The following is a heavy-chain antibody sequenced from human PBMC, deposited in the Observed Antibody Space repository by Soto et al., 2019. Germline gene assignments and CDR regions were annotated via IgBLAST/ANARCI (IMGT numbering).Heavy chain of an antibody. CDR3: VTDIDWGFDY. CDR2: INHNSGDI. Sequence: PGGSLRLFCAASGFTFSNYPMNWVRQAPGKGLERIANINHNSGDIFYAGSMRSRLTISRDNASNSLYLQMTSQRDEDTAVYYCVTDIDWGFDYWGQGTPVTVSS. J-gene: IGHJ4*02. CDR1: GFTFSNYP. V-gene: IGHV3-48*02. D-gene: IGHD7-27*01.